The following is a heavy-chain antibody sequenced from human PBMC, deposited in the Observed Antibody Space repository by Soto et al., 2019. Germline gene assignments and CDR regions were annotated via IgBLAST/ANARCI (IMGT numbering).Heavy chain of an antibody. CDR3: ERAYAPYCSVVSCYSRRIDS. D-gene: IGHD2-15*01. J-gene: IGHJ4*02. V-gene: IGHV1-18*01. CDR1: VYTFTIYG. Sequence: QVQLVQSGAEVQKPGASVKVSCKASVYTFTIYGIRWVRKATGQGLEWMGLISAYNGNTNYAQKLQGRVTMTTATSTSTAYVELKILRSDYTSVYYCERAYAPYCSVVSCYSRRIDSWGPRTLVTASS. CDR2: ISAYNGNT.